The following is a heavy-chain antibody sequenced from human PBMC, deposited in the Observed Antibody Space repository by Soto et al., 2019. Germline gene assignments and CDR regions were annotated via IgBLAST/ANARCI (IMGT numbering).Heavy chain of an antibody. CDR1: GGTFSNYA. CDR2: IIPIFASP. CDR3: ARDAGIPVVGRGTSFGY. J-gene: IGHJ4*02. Sequence: QVQLVQSGAEVKKPGSSVKVSCKASGGTFSNYAITWVRQAPGQGLEWMGTIIPIFASPRYAQKFQGRVTITADDSTSTTYMDLSSLRSEDTAVYYCARDAGIPVVGRGTSFGYWGQGTLVIVSS. D-gene: IGHD6-19*01. V-gene: IGHV1-69*18.